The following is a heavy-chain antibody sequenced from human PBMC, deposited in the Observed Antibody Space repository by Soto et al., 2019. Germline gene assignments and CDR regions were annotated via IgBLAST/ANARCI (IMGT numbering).Heavy chain of an antibody. V-gene: IGHV1-58*01. Sequence: SVKVSCKASGFTFTSSAVQWVRQARGQRLEWIGWIVVGSGNTNYAQKFQERVTITRDMSTSTAYMELSSLRSEDTAVYYCAAGITMIVVVMDDAFDIWGQGTMVTVSS. CDR2: IVVGSGNT. D-gene: IGHD3-22*01. CDR1: GFTFTSSA. J-gene: IGHJ3*02. CDR3: AAGITMIVVVMDDAFDI.